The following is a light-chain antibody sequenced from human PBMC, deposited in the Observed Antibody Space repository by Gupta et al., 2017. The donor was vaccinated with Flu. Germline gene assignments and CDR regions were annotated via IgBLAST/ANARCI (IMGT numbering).Light chain of an antibody. Sequence: ITISCTGTSSDIVAYNYVSWYQRHPGKAPKLLIYGVSSRPSGISNRFSGSKSDNTASLTISGVQPEDEADYFCSSSSGSTTPWVFGGGTKLTVL. V-gene: IGLV2-14*01. CDR1: SSDIVAYNY. CDR2: GVS. CDR3: SSSSGSTTPWV. J-gene: IGLJ3*02.